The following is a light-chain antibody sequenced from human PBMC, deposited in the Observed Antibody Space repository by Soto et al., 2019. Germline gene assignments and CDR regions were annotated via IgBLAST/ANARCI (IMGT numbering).Light chain of an antibody. CDR3: QHHGSSRGFT. CDR2: GAS. J-gene: IGKJ3*01. V-gene: IGKV3-20*01. CDR1: QSVSSTD. Sequence: EIVLTQTPGTLSLSPGESATLSCRASQSVSSTDLAWYQQKPGQAPRLLIYGASSRATGIPDRFSGSASGTDFTLTISRLEPEDFAVYYCQHHGSSRGFTFGPGTKVDIK.